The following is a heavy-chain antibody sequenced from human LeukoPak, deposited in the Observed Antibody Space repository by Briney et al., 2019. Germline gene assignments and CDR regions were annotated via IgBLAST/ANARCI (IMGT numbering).Heavy chain of an antibody. J-gene: IGHJ3*02. Sequence: GGSLRLSCAASGFTFSSYAMHWVRQAPGKGLEWVAVISYDGSNKYYADSVKGRFTISRDNSKNTLYLQVNSLRAEDTAVYYCARDQGLRFLEWLPDAFDIWGQGTMVTVSS. V-gene: IGHV3-30-3*01. CDR2: ISYDGSNK. CDR3: ARDQGLRFLEWLPDAFDI. CDR1: GFTFSSYA. D-gene: IGHD3-3*01.